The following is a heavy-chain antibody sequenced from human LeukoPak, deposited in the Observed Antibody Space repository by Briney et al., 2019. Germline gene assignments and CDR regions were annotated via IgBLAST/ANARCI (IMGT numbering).Heavy chain of an antibody. V-gene: IGHV5-51*01. CDR3: ARHPQGSTVVTVDY. Sequence: TGESLKISCKASGYSFTTYWIGWVRQVPGKGLEWMGIIYPGDSDTRYSPSFQGQVTISADKSISTAYLQWSSLKASDTAMYYCARHPQGSTVVTVDYWGQGTLVTVSS. CDR2: IYPGDSDT. J-gene: IGHJ4*02. CDR1: GYSFTTYW. D-gene: IGHD4-23*01.